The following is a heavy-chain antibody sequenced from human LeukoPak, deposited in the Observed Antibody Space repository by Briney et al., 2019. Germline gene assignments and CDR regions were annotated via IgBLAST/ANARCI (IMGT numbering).Heavy chain of an antibody. CDR3: AIEGIVVVPAAIVGYYYYYMDV. V-gene: IGHV4-39*07. CDR2: IYYSGST. Sequence: SETLSLTCTVSGGSISSSSYYWGWIRQPPGKGLEWIGSIYYSGSTYYNPSLKSRVTISVDRSKNQFSLKLSSVTAADTAVYYCAIEGIVVVPAAIVGYYYYYMDVWGKGTTVTVSS. J-gene: IGHJ6*03. CDR1: GGSISSSSYY. D-gene: IGHD2-2*02.